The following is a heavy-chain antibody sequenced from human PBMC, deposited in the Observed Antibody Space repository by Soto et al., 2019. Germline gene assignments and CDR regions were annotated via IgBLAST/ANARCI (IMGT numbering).Heavy chain of an antibody. CDR3: AKDGGSGSYLDY. D-gene: IGHD3-10*01. CDR1: GFTFSSYA. Sequence: EVPLLESGGGLVQPGGSLRLSCAASGFTFSSYAMTWVRQAPGKGLEWVSAISHGGGSTYYADSVKGRFTISRDNSKNTLYLQMNSLRAEDTAVYYCAKDGGSGSYLDYWGQGTLVTVSS. J-gene: IGHJ4*02. CDR2: ISHGGGST. V-gene: IGHV3-23*01.